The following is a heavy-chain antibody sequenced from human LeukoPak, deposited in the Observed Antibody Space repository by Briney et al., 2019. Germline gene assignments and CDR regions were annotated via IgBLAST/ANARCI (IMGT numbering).Heavy chain of an antibody. CDR1: GFTFSDYY. V-gene: IGHV3-11*01. J-gene: IGHJ4*02. Sequence: GGFLRLSCAASGFTFSDYYMSWIRQAPGKGLEWVSYISSSGSTIYYADSVKSRFTISRDNAKNSLYLQMNSLRAEDTAVYYCAREGTYYYDSSGYDYWGQGTLVTVSS. CDR3: AREGTYYYDSSGYDY. D-gene: IGHD3-22*01. CDR2: ISSSGSTI.